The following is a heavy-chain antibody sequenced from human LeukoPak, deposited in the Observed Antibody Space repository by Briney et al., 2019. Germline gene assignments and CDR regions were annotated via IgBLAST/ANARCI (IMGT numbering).Heavy chain of an antibody. J-gene: IGHJ4*02. Sequence: GGSLRLSCAASGFTFSSYSMNWVRQAPGKGLEWVSSISSSSSFRYYADSVKGRFTTSRDNAKNSLYLQMNSLRAEDTAVYYCARESSGYFYWGQGTLVTVSS. D-gene: IGHD3-22*01. V-gene: IGHV3-21*01. CDR3: ARESSGYFY. CDR2: ISSSSSFR. CDR1: GFTFSSYS.